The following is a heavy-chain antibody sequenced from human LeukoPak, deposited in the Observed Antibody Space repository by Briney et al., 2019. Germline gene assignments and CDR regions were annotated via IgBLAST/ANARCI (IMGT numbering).Heavy chain of an antibody. Sequence: GGSLRLSCAASGFTFSSYSMNWVRQAPGKGLELDSAISGSGGSTYYADSVKGRFTISRDNSKNTLYLQMNSLTAEDTAVYYCASIAGYFDYWGQGTLVSVSS. D-gene: IGHD1-26*01. J-gene: IGHJ4*02. CDR3: ASIAGYFDY. CDR1: GFTFSSYS. V-gene: IGHV3-23*01. CDR2: ISGSGGST.